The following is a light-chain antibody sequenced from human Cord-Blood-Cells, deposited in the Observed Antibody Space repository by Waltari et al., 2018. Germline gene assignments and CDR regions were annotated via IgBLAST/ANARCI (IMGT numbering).Light chain of an antibody. CDR1: QSISTY. CDR2: AAS. CDR3: QQSYSTPYS. J-gene: IGKJ2*03. Sequence: DIQLTQSPSSLSASVGDRVTVTCRAGQSISTYLNLYQQKPGKAPKLRIYAASSLQSGVPSRFSGSGSGTDFTLTISSLQPEDFATYYCQQSYSTPYSLGQGTKLEIK. V-gene: IGKV1-39*01.